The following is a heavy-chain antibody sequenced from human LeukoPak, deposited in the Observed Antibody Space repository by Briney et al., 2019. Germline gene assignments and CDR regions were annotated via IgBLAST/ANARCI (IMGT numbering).Heavy chain of an antibody. Sequence: SETLSLTCTVSGGFISSSSYYWGWIRQPPGKGLEWIGSIYYSGSTYYNPSLKSRVTISVDTSKNQFSLELSSVTAADTAVYYCQALRAIAVTGIDGYWGQGTLVTVSS. J-gene: IGHJ4*02. CDR2: IYYSGST. V-gene: IGHV4-39*07. CDR1: GGFISSSSYY. CDR3: QALRAIAVTGIDGY. D-gene: IGHD6-19*01.